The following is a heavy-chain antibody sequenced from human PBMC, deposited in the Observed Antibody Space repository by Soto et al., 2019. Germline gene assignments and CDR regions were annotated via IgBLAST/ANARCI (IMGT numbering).Heavy chain of an antibody. Sequence: PSYTLSLTCTVSVESCSVYFWTWIRQPPGKGLEWLAEINHSGITNYNPSVESRVSMSVDTSKNQFSLRLYSVTAADTAVYYCVRGPYNYNSRYFDYWGQGTLVTVSS. D-gene: IGHD1-1*01. V-gene: IGHV4-34*01. J-gene: IGHJ4*02. CDR3: VRGPYNYNSRYFDY. CDR1: VESCSVYF. CDR2: INHSGIT.